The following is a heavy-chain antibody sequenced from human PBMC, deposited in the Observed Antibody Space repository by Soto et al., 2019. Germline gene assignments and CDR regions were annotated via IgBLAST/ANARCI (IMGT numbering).Heavy chain of an antibody. CDR3: ARRLGKSIWDY. J-gene: IGHJ4*01. CDR1: GYSFTSYW. V-gene: IGHV5-51*01. Sequence: GESLKISCKGSGYSFTSYWIGWVSQMPGKGLEWMGIIYPGDSDTRYSPSFQGQVTISPAKSISTAYLQWSSLKASATAMYYCARRLGKSIWDYWGHGTLVTVSS. D-gene: IGHD7-27*01. CDR2: IYPGDSDT.